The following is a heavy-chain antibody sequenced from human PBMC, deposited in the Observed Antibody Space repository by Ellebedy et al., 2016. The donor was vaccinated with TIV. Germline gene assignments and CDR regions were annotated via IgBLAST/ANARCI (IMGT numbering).Heavy chain of an antibody. CDR3: TTELCDSGCYPRNH. CDR1: GFTFVGYA. D-gene: IGHD2-2*01. V-gene: IGHV3-15*07. J-gene: IGHJ5*02. CDR2: IQRNADGGTT. Sequence: PGGSLRLSCAASGFTFVGYAMNWVRQVPGKGLDWVGRIQRNADGGTTDYAAPVRGRYTISRDDSKNTVNLQMDSLKTEDTAVYYCTTELCDSGCYPRNHWGQGIQVTVSS.